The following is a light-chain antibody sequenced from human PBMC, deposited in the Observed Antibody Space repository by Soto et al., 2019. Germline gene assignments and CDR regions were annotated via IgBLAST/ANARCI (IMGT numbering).Light chain of an antibody. CDR2: RNH. V-gene: IGLV1-44*01. Sequence: LTQSPSASVTPGQRVTISCSGSRSNIGTYAVNWYQQLPGAAPTLLIFRNHQRPSGVPDRFSGSKSGTSASLAISGPQSEDEADYYCAAWDDSLRAVVFGGGTKLTVL. CDR1: RSNIGTYA. CDR3: AAWDDSLRAVV. J-gene: IGLJ2*01.